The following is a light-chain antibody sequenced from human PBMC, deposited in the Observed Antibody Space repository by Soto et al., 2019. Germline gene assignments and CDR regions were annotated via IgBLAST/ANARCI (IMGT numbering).Light chain of an antibody. CDR3: QQYESTPPT. CDR2: WAS. J-gene: IGKJ2*01. V-gene: IGKV4-1*01. Sequence: DIVMTQSPDSLAVSLGERATINCKSSQSVLYSSNNKNYLAWYQQRPGQPPKLLIYWASNRESGVPARFSGSGSGTDFTLTITSLQAEDVAVYYCQQYESTPPTFGQGNKLEIK. CDR1: QSVLYSSNNKNY.